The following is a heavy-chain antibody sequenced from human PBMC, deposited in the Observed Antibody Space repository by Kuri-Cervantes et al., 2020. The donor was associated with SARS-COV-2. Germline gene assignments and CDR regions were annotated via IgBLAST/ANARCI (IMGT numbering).Heavy chain of an antibody. Sequence: GESLKISCAASGFTFSSYSMSWVRQAPGKGPEWVSSISSSSSYIYYADSVKGRFTISRDNAKNSLYLQMNSLRAEDTAVYYCARDSGSDYWGQGTLVTVSS. CDR2: ISSSSSYI. D-gene: IGHD3-10*01. V-gene: IGHV3-21*01. J-gene: IGHJ4*02. CDR1: GFTFSSYS. CDR3: ARDSGSDY.